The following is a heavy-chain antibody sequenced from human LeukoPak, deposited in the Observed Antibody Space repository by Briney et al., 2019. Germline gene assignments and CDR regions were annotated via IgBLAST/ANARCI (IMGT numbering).Heavy chain of an antibody. V-gene: IGHV4-34*01. CDR2: INHSGST. CDR3: ARGDITSRFDY. Sequence: ASETLSLTCAVYGGSFSGYYWSWIRQPPGKGLEWIGEINHSGSTNYNPSLKSRVTISVDTSKNQFSLKLSSVTAADTAVYYCARGDITSRFDYWGQGTLVTVSS. CDR1: GGSFSGYY. J-gene: IGHJ4*02.